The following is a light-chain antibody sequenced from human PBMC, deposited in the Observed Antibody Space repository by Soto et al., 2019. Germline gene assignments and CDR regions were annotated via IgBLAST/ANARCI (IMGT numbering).Light chain of an antibody. J-gene: IGKJ2*01. CDR3: QQYHSNPST. CDR2: WAS. V-gene: IGKV4-1*01. Sequence: IVMTQSPDSLAVSLGERATINCKSSQSLYNSNNLNYLAWYQQKPGQPPKLLLYWASTRESGVPDRFSGSGSATDFTLTISSLQAADVAVYYCQQYHSNPSTFGQGTKLEIK. CDR1: QSLYNSNNLNY.